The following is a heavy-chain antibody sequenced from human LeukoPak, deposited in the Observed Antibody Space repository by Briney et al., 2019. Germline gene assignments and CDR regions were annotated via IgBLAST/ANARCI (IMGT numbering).Heavy chain of an antibody. CDR1: GYTFTSYY. CDR3: ARVSKTAGTTYSSSRTPPAFDI. J-gene: IGHJ3*02. CDR2: INPSGGST. Sequence: ASVKVSCKASGYTFTSYYMHWVRQAPGQGLEWMGIINPSGGSTSYAQKFQGRVTMTRDTSTSTVYMELSSLRSEDTAVYYCARVSKTAGTTYSSSRTPPAFDIWGQGTMVTVSS. V-gene: IGHV1-46*01. D-gene: IGHD6-6*01.